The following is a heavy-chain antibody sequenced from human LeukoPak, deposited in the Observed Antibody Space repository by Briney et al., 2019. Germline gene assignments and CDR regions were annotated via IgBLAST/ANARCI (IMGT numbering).Heavy chain of an antibody. V-gene: IGHV1-18*01. CDR3: ARHRMATIALDY. CDR1: GYTFTSYG. J-gene: IGHJ4*02. D-gene: IGHD5-24*01. Sequence: ASVKVSCKASGYTFTSYGISWVRQAPGQGLEGMGWISAYNGNTNYAQKLQGRVTMTTDTSTSTAYMELRSLRSDDTAVYYCARHRMATIALDYWGQGTLVTVSS. CDR2: ISAYNGNT.